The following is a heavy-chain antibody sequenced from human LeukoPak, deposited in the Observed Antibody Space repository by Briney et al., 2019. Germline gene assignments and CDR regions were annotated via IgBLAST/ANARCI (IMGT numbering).Heavy chain of an antibody. CDR2: IYTSGST. CDR3: ARDLPLWFGESSDAFDI. J-gene: IGHJ3*02. CDR1: GGSISSYY. D-gene: IGHD3-10*01. V-gene: IGHV4-4*07. Sequence: SETLSLTCTVSGGSISSYYWSWLRQPAGKGLEWIGRIYTSGSTNYNPSLKSRVTMSVDTSKNQFSLKLSSVTAADTAVYYCARDLPLWFGESSDAFDIWGQGTMVTVSS.